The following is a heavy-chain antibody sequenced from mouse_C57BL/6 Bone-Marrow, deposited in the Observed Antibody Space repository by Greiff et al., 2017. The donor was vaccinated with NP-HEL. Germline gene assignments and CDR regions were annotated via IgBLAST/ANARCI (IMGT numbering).Heavy chain of an antibody. Sequence: VKLVESGAELARPGASVKLSCKASGYTFTSYGISWVKQRTGQGLEWIGEIYPRSGNTYYNEKFKGKATLTADKSSSTAYMELRSLTSEDSAVYFCARKDYYGSRGLDVWGTGTTVTVSS. CDR1: GYTFTSYG. CDR2: IYPRSGNT. V-gene: IGHV1-81*01. CDR3: ARKDYYGSRGLDV. D-gene: IGHD1-1*01. J-gene: IGHJ1*03.